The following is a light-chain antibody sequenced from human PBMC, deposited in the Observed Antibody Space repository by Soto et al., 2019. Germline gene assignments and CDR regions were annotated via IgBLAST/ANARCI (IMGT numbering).Light chain of an antibody. Sequence: EIVMTQSPATLSVSPGERATLSCRASQSVSSNLFCYQQKPGQAPTLLIYCASTRTTGILARFSGSGSGTEFTLTISSLQSEDFAVYYCQQYNNWPIVTFGPGTKVDIK. J-gene: IGKJ3*01. CDR1: QSVSSN. V-gene: IGKV3-15*01. CDR2: CAS. CDR3: QQYNNWPIVT.